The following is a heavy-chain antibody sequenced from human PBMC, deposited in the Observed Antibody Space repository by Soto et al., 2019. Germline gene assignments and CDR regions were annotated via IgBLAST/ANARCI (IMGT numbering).Heavy chain of an antibody. CDR1: GFIFSRYS. J-gene: IGHJ4*02. V-gene: IGHV3-21*01. CDR3: ARGSAFLGLDY. D-gene: IGHD6-25*01. CDR2: IGTSGSYI. Sequence: PGGSLRLSCAVSGFIFSRYSMNWVRQAPGKGLEWVSSIGTSGSYIYDTDSVKGRFTISRDNTKDSLYLQMNSLRAEDTAIYYCARGSAFLGLDYWGQGTPVTLSS.